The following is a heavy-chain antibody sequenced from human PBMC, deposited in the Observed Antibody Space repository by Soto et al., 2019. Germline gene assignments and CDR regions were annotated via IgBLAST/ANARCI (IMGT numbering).Heavy chain of an antibody. V-gene: IGHV3-7*01. CDR3: ARDSGAFLGPYMAG. Sequence: PGGSLRLSCAASGFTFSSYWMSWFRQAPGKGLEWVANIKQDGSEKYYVDSVKGRFTISRDNAKNSLYLQMNSLRAEDTAVYYWARDSGAFLGPYMAGWGQGTTVPVSS. J-gene: IGHJ6*03. CDR2: IKQDGSEK. CDR1: GFTFSSYW.